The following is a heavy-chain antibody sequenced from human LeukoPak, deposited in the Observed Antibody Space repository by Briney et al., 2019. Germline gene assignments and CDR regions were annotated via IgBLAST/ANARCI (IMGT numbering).Heavy chain of an antibody. CDR1: GGSISTHY. J-gene: IGHJ4*02. D-gene: IGHD6-13*01. V-gene: IGHV4-59*11. Sequence: SETLSLTCTVSGGSISTHYWSWIRQPPGRGLEWIGYIYHTGSTNLHPSLKSRVTISVDTSKNQFSLKLSSVTAADTAVYYCAGRGVSGSWYFFDYWGQGTLITVSS. CDR3: AGRGVSGSWYFFDY. CDR2: IYHTGST.